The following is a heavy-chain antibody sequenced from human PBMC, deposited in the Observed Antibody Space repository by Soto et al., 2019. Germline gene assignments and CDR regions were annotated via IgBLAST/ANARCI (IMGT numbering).Heavy chain of an antibody. V-gene: IGHV1-69*06. CDR1: GGTFSSYA. CDR3: ARVGGTGGYTYGLDY. D-gene: IGHD5-18*01. Sequence: SVKVSCKASGGTFSSYAISWVRQAPGQGLEWMGGIIPVFGTGIYAQKFQGRVTITADKSTNTAYMELSSLRSEDTAVYFCARVGGTGGYTYGLDYWGQGTLVTVS. CDR2: IIPVFGTG. J-gene: IGHJ4*02.